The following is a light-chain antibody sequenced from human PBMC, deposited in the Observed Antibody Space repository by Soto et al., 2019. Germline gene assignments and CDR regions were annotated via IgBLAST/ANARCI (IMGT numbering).Light chain of an antibody. Sequence: DIQITQSPSSLSASVGDRVTITCRASQSISIYLNWYQQKPGKAPKLLIYAASSLQSGVPSRFSGSGSGTDFTLTISSMQPEDFANYYCQQSYSTPYTFGQGTKVDIK. CDR1: QSISIY. V-gene: IGKV1-39*01. CDR2: AAS. CDR3: QQSYSTPYT. J-gene: IGKJ2*01.